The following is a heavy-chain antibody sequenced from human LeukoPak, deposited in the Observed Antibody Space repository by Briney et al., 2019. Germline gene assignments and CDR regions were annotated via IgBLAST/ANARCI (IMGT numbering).Heavy chain of an antibody. CDR3: ARGARKGDDYGGFFDY. V-gene: IGHV3-30*04. CDR2: ISHDGSNK. CDR1: GFTFSSYA. J-gene: IGHJ4*02. D-gene: IGHD4-23*01. Sequence: GGSLRLSCAASGFTFSSYAMHWVRQAPGKGLEWVAVISHDGSNKYYADSVKGRFTISRDNSKNTLYLQMNSLRLEDTAVYYCARGARKGDDYGGFFDYWGQGTLVTVSS.